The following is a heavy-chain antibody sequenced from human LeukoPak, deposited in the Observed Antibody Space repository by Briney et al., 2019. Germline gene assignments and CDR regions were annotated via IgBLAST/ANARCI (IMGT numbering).Heavy chain of an antibody. J-gene: IGHJ3*02. V-gene: IGHV3-23*01. CDR3: AKDQWELESHDAFDI. Sequence: GGSLRLSCAASGFTFSSYAMSWVRQAPGKGLEWVSAISGSGGSTYYAASVKGRFTISRDNSKNTLYLQMNSLRAEDTAVYYCAKDQWELESHDAFDIWGQGTMVTVSS. D-gene: IGHD1-26*01. CDR2: ISGSGGST. CDR1: GFTFSSYA.